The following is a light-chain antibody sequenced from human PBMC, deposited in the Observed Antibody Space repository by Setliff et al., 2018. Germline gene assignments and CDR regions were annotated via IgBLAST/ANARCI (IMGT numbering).Light chain of an antibody. V-gene: IGLV1-51*01. J-gene: IGLJ2*01. CDR3: ATWDFSLRGVV. Sequence: QSVLTQPPSVSAAPRQKVTISCSGSSSNIGSSYVSWYQQVPGTAPKLLIYDNNMRPSGIPDRFSGSKSGASGTLDITGLQTGDEAEYYCATWDFSLRGVVFGGGTQLTVL. CDR1: SSNIGSSY. CDR2: DNN.